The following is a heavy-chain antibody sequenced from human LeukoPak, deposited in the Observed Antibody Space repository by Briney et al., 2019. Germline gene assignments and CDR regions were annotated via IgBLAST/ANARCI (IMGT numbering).Heavy chain of an antibody. CDR3: AKGQELDDGVFDS. CDR2: IRSNGDTT. D-gene: IGHD1-1*01. Sequence: GGSLRLSCAASGFTFRSITMTWVRQAPGRGLEWVSSIRSNGDTTYNADSVKGRFTISRDNSKNTLYLQMNRLRVEDTAIYYCAKGQELDDGVFDSWGQGTLVTVSS. V-gene: IGHV3-23*01. J-gene: IGHJ4*02. CDR1: GFTFRSIT.